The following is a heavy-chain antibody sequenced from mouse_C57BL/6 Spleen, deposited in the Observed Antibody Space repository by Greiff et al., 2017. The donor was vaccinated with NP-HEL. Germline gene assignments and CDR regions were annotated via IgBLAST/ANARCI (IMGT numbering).Heavy chain of an antibody. D-gene: IGHD3-2*02. CDR2: IYPGDGDT. CDR1: GYAFSSSW. CDR3: ARWTAQATPHAMDY. Sequence: QVQLQQSGPELVKPGASVKISCKASGYAFSSSWMNWVKQRPGKGLEWIGRIYPGDGDTNYNGKFKGKATLTADKSSSTAYMQLSSLTSEDSAVYFCARWTAQATPHAMDYWGQGTSVTVSS. V-gene: IGHV1-82*01. J-gene: IGHJ4*01.